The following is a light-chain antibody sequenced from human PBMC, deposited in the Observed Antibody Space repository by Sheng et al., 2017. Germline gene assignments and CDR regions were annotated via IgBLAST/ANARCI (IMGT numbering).Light chain of an antibody. CDR1: QHIGSA. Sequence: IQMTQSPSSLSASVTDRVRITCRASQHIGSAVAWYQQKPGKPPKFLIYDASTLESGVPSRFSGSGSGTDFTLTISSLQPEDFATYYCQQFNRYPLTFGQGTRLEIK. V-gene: IGKV1-13*02. J-gene: IGKJ5*01. CDR2: DAS. CDR3: QQFNRYPLT.